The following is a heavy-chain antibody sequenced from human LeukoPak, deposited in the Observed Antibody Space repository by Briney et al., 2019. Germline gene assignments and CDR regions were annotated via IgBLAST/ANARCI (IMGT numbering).Heavy chain of an antibody. CDR2: ITSSGNTI. J-gene: IGHJ4*02. CDR1: GFTFSSYA. Sequence: GGSLRLSCAASGFTFSSYAMSWVRQAPGKGLEWVSYITSSGNTIYYADSVKGRFTISRDNAENSLYLQMNSLRADDTAMYYCARVRATYYFDYWGQGTPVTVSS. CDR3: ARVRATYYFDY. V-gene: IGHV3-48*01.